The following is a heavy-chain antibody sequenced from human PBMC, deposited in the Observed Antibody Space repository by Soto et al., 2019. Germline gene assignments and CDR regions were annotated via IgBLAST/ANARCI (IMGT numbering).Heavy chain of an antibody. V-gene: IGHV1-69*13. Sequence: ASVKVSCKASGGTFSSYAISWVRQAPGQGLEWMGGIIPIFGTANYAQKFQGRVTITADESTSTAYMELSSLRSEDTAVYYCARDFGLGDYVSSYGMDVWGQGTTVTAP. CDR1: GGTFSSYA. D-gene: IGHD4-17*01. CDR2: IIPIFGTA. J-gene: IGHJ6*02. CDR3: ARDFGLGDYVSSYGMDV.